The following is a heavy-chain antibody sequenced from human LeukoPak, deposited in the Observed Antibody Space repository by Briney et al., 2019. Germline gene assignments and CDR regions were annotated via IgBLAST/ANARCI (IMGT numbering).Heavy chain of an antibody. J-gene: IGHJ4*02. CDR1: GFTFSSYA. V-gene: IGHV3-23*01. Sequence: GGSLRLSCAASGFTFSSYAMSWVRQAPGKGLEWVSAISGSGGSTYYADSVKGRFTISRDNSKNTLYLQMNSLRAEDTAVYYCAKDLVVVPAAPTLEPFDYWGQGTLVTVSS. CDR3: AKDLVVVPAAPTLEPFDY. D-gene: IGHD2-2*01. CDR2: ISGSGGST.